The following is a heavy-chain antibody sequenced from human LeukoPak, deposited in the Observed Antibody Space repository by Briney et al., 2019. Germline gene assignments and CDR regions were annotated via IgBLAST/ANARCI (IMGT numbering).Heavy chain of an antibody. J-gene: IGHJ4*02. CDR1: GFTFSAYW. D-gene: IGHD3-10*01. CDR3: AKLGRNYFDY. CDR2: INSDGFSI. V-gene: IGHV3-74*01. Sequence: GGSLRLSCAASGFTFSAYWMHWVRQAPGKGLVWVSRINSDGFSIAYADSVKGRFTISRDNAKNTLYLHMNSLRAEDTAVYYCAKLGRNYFDYWGQGTLVTVSS.